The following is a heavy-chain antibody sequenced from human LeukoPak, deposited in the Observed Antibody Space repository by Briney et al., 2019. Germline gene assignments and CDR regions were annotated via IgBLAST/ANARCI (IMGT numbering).Heavy chain of an antibody. CDR3: ARQPEGYYYYMDV. Sequence: SETLSLTCTVSGGSISSSSYYWGWIRQPPGKGLEWIGSIYYSGSTYYNPSLKSRVTISVDTSKNQFSLKLSSVTAADTAVYYCARQPEGYYYYMDVWGKGTTVTISS. CDR1: GGSISSSSYY. J-gene: IGHJ6*03. CDR2: IYYSGST. V-gene: IGHV4-39*01.